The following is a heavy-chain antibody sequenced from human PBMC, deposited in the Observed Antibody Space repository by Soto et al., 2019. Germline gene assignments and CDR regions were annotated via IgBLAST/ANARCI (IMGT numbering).Heavy chain of an antibody. CDR3: AGGTLFGGTWRCDP. V-gene: IGHV4-30-2*01. Sequence: QLQLQESGSGLVKPSQTLSLTCAVSGGSTSSVGYSLNWIRQPPGRGLEWIGYIFHTGNTYYNPSIRMRVTISIDRSKSQFSLTLLPVPAADTAVYFCAGGTLFGGTWRCDPWGQGTLVTGSS. D-gene: IGHD3-3*01. J-gene: IGHJ5*02. CDR1: GGSTSSVGYS. CDR2: IFHTGNT.